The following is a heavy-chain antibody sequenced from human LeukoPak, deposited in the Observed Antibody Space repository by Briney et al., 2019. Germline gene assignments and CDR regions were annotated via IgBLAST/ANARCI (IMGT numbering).Heavy chain of an antibody. Sequence: SETLSLTCTVSGGSISSSSYYWGWIRQPPGKGLEWIGSIYYSGSTYYNPSLKSRVTISVDTSKNRFSLKLSSVTAADTAVYYCARDSNYDFWSGSLYYFDYWGQGTLVTVSS. V-gene: IGHV4-39*02. CDR2: IYYSGST. J-gene: IGHJ4*02. CDR1: GGSISSSSYY. CDR3: ARDSNYDFWSGSLYYFDY. D-gene: IGHD3-3*01.